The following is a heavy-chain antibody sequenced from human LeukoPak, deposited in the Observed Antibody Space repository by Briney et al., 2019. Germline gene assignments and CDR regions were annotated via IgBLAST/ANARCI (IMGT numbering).Heavy chain of an antibody. D-gene: IGHD3-22*01. CDR2: ISAYNGNT. J-gene: IGHJ3*02. Sequence: ASVKVSCKASGYTFTSYGISWVRRAPGQGLEWMGWISAYNGNTNYAQKLQGRVTMTTDTSTSTAYMERRRLRSDDTAVYYCARDESEGYYDSSGSSDAFDIWGQGTMVTVSS. CDR1: GYTFTSYG. V-gene: IGHV1-18*01. CDR3: ARDESEGYYDSSGSSDAFDI.